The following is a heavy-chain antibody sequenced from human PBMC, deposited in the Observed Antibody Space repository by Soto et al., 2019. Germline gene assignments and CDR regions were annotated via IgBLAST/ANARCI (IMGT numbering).Heavy chain of an antibody. CDR3: GRAIGRTLFDY. Sequence: GGSLRLSCAASGFTFSSYAMSWVRQAPGKGLEWVSDISSSGSTIYYADSVKGLFTISRAKANNSLYLQMNSLRAEDTAVYYCGRAIGRTLFDYWGRGTLVTVSS. V-gene: IGHV3-48*01. CDR1: GFTFSSYA. D-gene: IGHD3-22*01. J-gene: IGHJ4*01. CDR2: ISSSGSTI.